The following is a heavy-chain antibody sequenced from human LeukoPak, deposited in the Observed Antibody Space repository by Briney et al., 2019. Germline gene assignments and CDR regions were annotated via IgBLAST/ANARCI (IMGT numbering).Heavy chain of an antibody. CDR3: ARGGTSAGNWGYYTDY. J-gene: IGHJ4*02. V-gene: IGHV4-61*02. CDR2: IETTGNT. D-gene: IGHD7-27*01. CDR1: GDSISIGSYC. Sequence: SETLSLTCTVSGDSISIGSYCWSWIRQPAGKGLEWIGRIETTGNTNYNPSLKSRVTISLDTSNNQFSLKLTSVTAADTAVYYCARGGTSAGNWGYYTDYWGQGTLVTVSS.